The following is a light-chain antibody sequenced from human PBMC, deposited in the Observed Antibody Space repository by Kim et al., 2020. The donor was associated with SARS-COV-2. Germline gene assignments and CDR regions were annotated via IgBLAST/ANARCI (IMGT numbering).Light chain of an antibody. CDR1: QSISSY. CDR2: AAS. CDR3: QQSYSTLRT. Sequence: GDRVTLTCRASQSISSYLNWYQQKPGKAPTLLIYAASSLQSGVPSRFSGSGSGTDFTLTISSLQPEDFATYYCQQSYSTLRTFGQGTKVDIK. J-gene: IGKJ1*01. V-gene: IGKV1-39*01.